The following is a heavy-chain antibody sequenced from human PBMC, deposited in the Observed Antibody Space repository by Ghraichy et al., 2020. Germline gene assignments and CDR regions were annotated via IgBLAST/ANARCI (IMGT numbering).Heavy chain of an antibody. CDR3: ARVYRGGGTIFGVVTGAFDY. CDR1: GFTVSSNY. V-gene: IGHV3-53*01. J-gene: IGHJ4*02. D-gene: IGHD3-3*01. Sequence: GESLNISCAASGFTVSSNYMSWVRQAPGKGLEWVSVIYSGGSTYYADSVKGRFTISRDNSKNTLYLQMNSLRAEDTAVYYCARVYRGGGTIFGVVTGAFDYWGQGTLVTVSS. CDR2: IYSGGST.